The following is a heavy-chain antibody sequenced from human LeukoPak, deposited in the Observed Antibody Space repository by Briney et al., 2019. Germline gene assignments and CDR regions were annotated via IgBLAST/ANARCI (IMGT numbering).Heavy chain of an antibody. CDR1: GFTFNSYT. D-gene: IGHD3-22*01. CDR2: ISGSGGST. CDR3: AKGPTSGSYYDTSGYYPHFDY. V-gene: IGHV3-23*01. Sequence: AGGSLRLSCAGSGFTFNSYTMTWVRQAPGKGLEWVSSISGSGGSTYYSDSVKGRFTISRDNSKNTLYLQMSSLRAEDTAVYYCAKGPTSGSYYDTSGYYPHFDYWGQGTLVTVSS. J-gene: IGHJ4*02.